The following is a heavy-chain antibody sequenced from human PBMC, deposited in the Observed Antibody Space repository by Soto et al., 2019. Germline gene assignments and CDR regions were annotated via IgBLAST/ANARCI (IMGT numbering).Heavy chain of an antibody. J-gene: IGHJ5*02. V-gene: IGHV3-23*01. D-gene: IGHD2-21*02. CDR1: GFTFSSYA. Sequence: PGGSLRLSCAASGFTFSSYAMNWVRQAPGKGLEWVSVISGSGGGTYNADSVKGRFTISRDNSKNTLYLQMNSLRAEDTAVYYCAKEHSRVVTPARGFDPWGQGTLVTVSS. CDR2: ISGSGGGT. CDR3: AKEHSRVVTPARGFDP.